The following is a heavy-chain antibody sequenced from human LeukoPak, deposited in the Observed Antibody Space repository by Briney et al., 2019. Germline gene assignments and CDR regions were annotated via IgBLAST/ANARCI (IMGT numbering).Heavy chain of an antibody. CDR2: IRSKVYGGTT. J-gene: IGHJ6*02. V-gene: IGHV3-49*04. CDR3: TRVGSGYYYYYGMDV. D-gene: IGHD3-10*01. Sequence: GGSLRLSCTASGFTFGDYAMSWVRQAPGKGLEWVGFIRSKVYGGTTEYAASVKGRFTISRDDSKSIAYLQMNSLKTEDTAVYYCTRVGSGYYYYYGMDVWGQGTTVTVSS. CDR1: GFTFGDYA.